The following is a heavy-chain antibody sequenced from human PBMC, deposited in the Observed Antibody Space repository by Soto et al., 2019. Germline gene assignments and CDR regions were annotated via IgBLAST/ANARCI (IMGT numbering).Heavy chain of an antibody. D-gene: IGHD3-9*01. CDR1: GYTFTSYY. CDR2: INHSGGST. V-gene: IGHV1-46*01. Sequence: ASVKVSCKASGYTFTSYYMHWVRQAPGQRLEWMGIINHSGGSTSLSQKFQGRVTMTRDTSTSTVYMELSSLTYDDTAVYYCARDQRHYDLLTGYYFYGMDVWGQGTTVTVSS. J-gene: IGHJ6*02. CDR3: ARDQRHYDLLTGYYFYGMDV.